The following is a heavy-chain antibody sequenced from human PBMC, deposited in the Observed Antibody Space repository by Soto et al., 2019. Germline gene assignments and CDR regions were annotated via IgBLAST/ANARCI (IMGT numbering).Heavy chain of an antibody. CDR2: IIPIFGTA. CDR3: ARVQGYCSSTSCYTGMDV. D-gene: IGHD2-2*02. Sequence: SVKVSCKXSGGTFSSYAISWVRQAPGQGLEWMGGIIPIFGTANYAQKFQGRVTITADESTSTAYMELSSLRSEDTAVYYCARVQGYCSSTSCYTGMDVWGQGTTVTVSS. CDR1: GGTFSSYA. J-gene: IGHJ6*02. V-gene: IGHV1-69*13.